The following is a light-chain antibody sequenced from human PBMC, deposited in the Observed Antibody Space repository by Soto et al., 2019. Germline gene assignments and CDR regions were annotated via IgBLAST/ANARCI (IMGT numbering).Light chain of an antibody. Sequence: QSALTQPASVSGSPGQSITISCTGTSSDVGAYDYVSWYQQHPGKAPKFMIYEVTNRPPGVSHRFSGSKSGNTASLTISGLQAEDVADYYCSSYTSTRTYVFGTGTKVTIL. CDR3: SSYTSTRTYV. CDR1: SSDVGAYDY. J-gene: IGLJ1*01. CDR2: EVT. V-gene: IGLV2-14*01.